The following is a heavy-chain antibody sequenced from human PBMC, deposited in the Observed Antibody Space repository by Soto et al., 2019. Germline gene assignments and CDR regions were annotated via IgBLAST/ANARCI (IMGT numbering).Heavy chain of an antibody. CDR1: DFTFTNAC. Sequence: GESLRLSCAASDFTFTNACMNWVRQAPEKGMEWVGRSKSKSDGGTTDYDEPVKGRFAISRDDSETTLYLQMNSLKTEYKAVYYCIPTMSAGYGYRAFEYWGQGAQVTVSS. J-gene: IGHJ4*02. V-gene: IGHV3-15*07. D-gene: IGHD5-18*01. CDR3: IPTMSAGYGYRAFEY. CDR2: SKSKSDGGTT.